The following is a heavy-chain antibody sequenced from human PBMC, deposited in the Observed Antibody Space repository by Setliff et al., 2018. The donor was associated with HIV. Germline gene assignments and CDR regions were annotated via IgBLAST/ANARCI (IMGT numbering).Heavy chain of an antibody. D-gene: IGHD6-13*01. CDR1: GGSFDVYS. V-gene: IGHV4-34*01. J-gene: IGHJ3*02. Sequence: PSETLSLTCAVSGGSFDVYSWSWIRQSPGKGLEWIGEIDQSGNTKYNPSLKSRVSISVDTSKSQFTPNLAAVSAADMAVYYCARTAPPRIAAPYNDPFDIWGQGTMVTVSS. CDR2: IDQSGNT. CDR3: ARTAPPRIAAPYNDPFDI.